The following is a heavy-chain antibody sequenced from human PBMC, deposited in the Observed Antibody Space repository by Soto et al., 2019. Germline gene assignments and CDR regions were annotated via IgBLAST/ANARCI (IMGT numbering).Heavy chain of an antibody. J-gene: IGHJ4*02. CDR3: ARDHPFLVATMSIDL. V-gene: IGHV1-18*01. CDR1: GYTFTNYG. Sequence: QVQLAQSGGEVKKLGASLKVSCKASGYTFTNYGISWVRQAPGQGLEWMGWISPYNGHTNSAQKFQDRMSMTTDTSTATAYLALRSLRTDDTAVYYCARDHPFLVATMSIDLWGQGTLVSVSS. CDR2: ISPYNGHT. D-gene: IGHD5-12*01.